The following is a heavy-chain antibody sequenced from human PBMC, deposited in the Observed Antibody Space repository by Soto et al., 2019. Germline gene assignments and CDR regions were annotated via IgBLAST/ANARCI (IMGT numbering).Heavy chain of an antibody. CDR3: ARGLGGRMDD. Sequence: QVQLVQSGAEVKKPGSSVRVTCKASGTIFSSYTISWVRQAPGQGLEWMGRIIPILGETNSAQKFQGRVTLTADKSTNTAYMGLNSLRLEDTALYYCARGLGGRMDDW. CDR1: GTIFSSYT. D-gene: IGHD3-16*01. J-gene: IGHJ6*01. CDR2: IIPILGET. V-gene: IGHV1-69*08.